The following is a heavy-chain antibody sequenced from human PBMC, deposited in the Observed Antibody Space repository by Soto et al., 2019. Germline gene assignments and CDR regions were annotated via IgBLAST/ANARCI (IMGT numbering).Heavy chain of an antibody. J-gene: IGHJ4*02. CDR2: IYYGGTT. V-gene: IGHV4-59*08. Sequence: SETPSPTRTFFGGSFSPNYWGWIRQPPGKGLEWVGYIYYGGTTSYNPSLQSRVTISLETSKSQFSLKLSSVTAADTAVYYCARRWGRSFDYWGQGTLVTVSS. CDR1: GGSFSPNY. D-gene: IGHD2-15*01. CDR3: ARRWGRSFDY.